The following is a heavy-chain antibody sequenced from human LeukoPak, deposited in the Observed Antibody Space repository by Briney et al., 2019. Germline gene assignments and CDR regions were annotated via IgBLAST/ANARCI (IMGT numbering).Heavy chain of an antibody. J-gene: IGHJ4*02. CDR1: GFTFSSYG. CDR2: IPYDGSNK. D-gene: IGHD3-16*01. Sequence: GGSLRLSCAASGFTFSSYGMHWVRQAPGKGLEWVAVIPYDGSNKYYADSVKGRFTISRDNSKNTLYLQMNSLRAEDTAVYYCGRDYEERTTDYWGQGTLVTVSS. CDR3: GRDYEERTTDY. V-gene: IGHV3-30*03.